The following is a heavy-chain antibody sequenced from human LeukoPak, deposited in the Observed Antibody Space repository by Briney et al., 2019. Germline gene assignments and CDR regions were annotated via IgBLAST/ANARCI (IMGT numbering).Heavy chain of an antibody. V-gene: IGHV3-30*02. J-gene: IGHJ4*02. Sequence: GGSLRLSCAASGFTFSSYGMHWVRQAPGKGLEWVAFIRFDGSNIYYADSVKGRFTISRDNSKNMLYLQMNSLRAEDTAVYYCAKPHFDYWGQGTLVTVSS. CDR1: GFTFSSYG. CDR2: IRFDGSNI. CDR3: AKPHFDY.